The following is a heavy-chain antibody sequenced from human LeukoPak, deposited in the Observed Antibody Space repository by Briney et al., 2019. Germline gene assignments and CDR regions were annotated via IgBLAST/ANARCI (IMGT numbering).Heavy chain of an antibody. J-gene: IGHJ6*03. V-gene: IGHV1-18*01. D-gene: IGHD3-10*01. CDR1: GYTFTSYG. CDR3: ARDTTVTMVRGVKKNYYYYYYMDV. Sequence: GASVKVSCKASGYTFTSYGISWVRQAPGQGLEWMGWISAYNGNTNYAQKLQGRVTMTTDTSTSTAYMELRSLRSDDTAVYYCARDTTVTMVRGVKKNYYYYYYMDVWGKGTTVTISS. CDR2: ISAYNGNT.